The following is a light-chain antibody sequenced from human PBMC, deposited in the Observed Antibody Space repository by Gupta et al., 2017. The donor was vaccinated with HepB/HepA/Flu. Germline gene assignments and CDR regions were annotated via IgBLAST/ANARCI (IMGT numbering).Light chain of an antibody. CDR1: SSYIGAYNH. Sequence: QSALTQPAAVSGSLGQSITISCTGTSSYIGAYNHVSWYQQHPGKAPKFMIYDVINRPSGVPNRFSGSKSGNKASLTISGLQAEDEADYYCSSLTTKNTLLFGGGTKLTVL. V-gene: IGLV2-14*03. CDR3: SSLTTKNTLL. J-gene: IGLJ2*01. CDR2: DVI.